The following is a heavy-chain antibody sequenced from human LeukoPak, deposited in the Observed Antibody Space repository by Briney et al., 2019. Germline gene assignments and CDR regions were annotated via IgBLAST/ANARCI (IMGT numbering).Heavy chain of an antibody. V-gene: IGHV4-39*07. CDR2: IYYSGST. Sequence: SETLSLTCTVSGGSISSSSYYWGWIRQPPGKGLEWIGSIYYSGSTYYNPSLKSRVTISVDTPKNQFSLKLRSVTAADTAVYYCARALYGDPVFDIWGQGILVTVSS. CDR3: ARALYGDPVFDI. D-gene: IGHD4-17*01. J-gene: IGHJ3*02. CDR1: GGSISSSSYY.